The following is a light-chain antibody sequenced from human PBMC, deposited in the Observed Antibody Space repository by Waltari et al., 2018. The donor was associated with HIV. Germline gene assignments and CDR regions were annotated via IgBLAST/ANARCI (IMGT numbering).Light chain of an antibody. CDR1: QRLSTY. CDR3: QQYYNVPRT. V-gene: IGKV3D-15*01. CDR2: GAS. J-gene: IGKJ1*01. Sequence: EIVMPQSPATLSVSAGGRAILSCRARQRLSTYLAWYQQRPGQAPRLLIYGASTRASGIPPRFSGSGSGTEFTLTISSLQSEDVAVYYCQQYYNVPRTFGQGTKVEIK.